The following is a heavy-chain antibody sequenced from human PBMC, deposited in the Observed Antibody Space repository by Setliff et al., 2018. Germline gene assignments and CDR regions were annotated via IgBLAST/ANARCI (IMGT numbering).Heavy chain of an antibody. CDR3: LRDRPYSNSPEYSFDV. V-gene: IGHV1-18*01. J-gene: IGHJ3*01. CDR1: GYTFTNYG. CDR2: INNYNFNT. Sequence: ASVKVSCKASGYTFTNYGITWVRQAPGQGLEWMGWINNYNFNTNYAQKLQGRVTMTTDTSTSTAYMGLRSLRSDDTAMYYCLRDRPYSNSPEYSFDVWGQGTTVTVSS. D-gene: IGHD6-6*01.